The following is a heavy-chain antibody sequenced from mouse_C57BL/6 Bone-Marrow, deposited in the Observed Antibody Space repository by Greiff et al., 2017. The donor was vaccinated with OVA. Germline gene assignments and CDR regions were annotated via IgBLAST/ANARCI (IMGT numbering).Heavy chain of an antibody. D-gene: IGHD1-1*01. CDR3: TREDHYYGSVYYFDY. CDR1: GFTFSSYA. J-gene: IGHJ2*01. V-gene: IGHV5-9-1*02. CDR2: ISSGGDYI. Sequence: DVMLVESGEGLVKPGGSLKLSCAASGFTFSSYAMSWVRQTPEKRLEWVAYISSGGDYIYYADTVKGRFTISRDNARNTLYLQMSSLKSEDTAMYYCTREDHYYGSVYYFDYWGQGTTLTVSS.